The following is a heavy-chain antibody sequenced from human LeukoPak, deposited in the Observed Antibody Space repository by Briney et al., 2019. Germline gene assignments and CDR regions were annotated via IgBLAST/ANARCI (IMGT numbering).Heavy chain of an antibody. CDR3: ARSSGEWIQLWFDY. CDR1: GFTFSSYE. J-gene: IGHJ4*02. CDR2: ISSSGSTI. V-gene: IGHV3-48*03. D-gene: IGHD5-18*01. Sequence: GGSLRLSCAASGFTFSSYEMNWVRQAPGKGLEWVSYISSSGSTIYYADSVKGRFTISRDNAKNSLYLQMNSLRAEDTALYYCARSSGEWIQLWFDYWGQGTLVTVSS.